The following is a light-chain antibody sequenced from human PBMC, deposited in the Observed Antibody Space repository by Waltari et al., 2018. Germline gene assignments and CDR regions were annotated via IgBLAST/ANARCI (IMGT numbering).Light chain of an antibody. CDR3: CSYAGSSTYV. CDR1: SSDVGSYNL. J-gene: IGLJ1*01. Sequence: QSALTQPASVSGSPGQSITISCTGTSSDVGSYNLVSWYQQTPGKAPKRMIYEGSKRPSGVSNRFSGSKSGNTDSLTISGLQAEDEADYYCCSYAGSSTYVFGTGTKVTVL. CDR2: EGS. V-gene: IGLV2-23*01.